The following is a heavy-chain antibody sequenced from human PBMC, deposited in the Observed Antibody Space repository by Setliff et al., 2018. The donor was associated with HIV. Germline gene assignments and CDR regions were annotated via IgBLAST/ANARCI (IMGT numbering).Heavy chain of an antibody. Sequence: SETLSLTCTVSGVSISSSTYYWGWIRQPPGKGLEWIGSIFYSGSTSYNPSLKSRVTISVDTSKNQFSLNLSSVTAADTTVYYCARHSGAARPNFDYWGQGTLVTVSS. J-gene: IGHJ4*02. D-gene: IGHD6-6*01. CDR1: GVSISSSTYY. V-gene: IGHV4-39*01. CDR3: ARHSGAARPNFDY. CDR2: IFYSGST.